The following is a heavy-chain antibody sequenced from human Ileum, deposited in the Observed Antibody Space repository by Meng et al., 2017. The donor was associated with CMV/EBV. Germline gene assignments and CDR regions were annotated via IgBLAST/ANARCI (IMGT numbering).Heavy chain of an antibody. V-gene: IGHV4-4*07. J-gene: IGHJ4*02. CDR2: VYSSGST. Sequence: QLQDAGPVLVQPSETLSLICSVSGGSISGYHWNWIRQSAGKGLEWIGRVYSSGSTNFNPSLKSRLTMSVDTSTNQVSLDLSSVTAADTAVYYCARSDYSGNYFALDYWGPGSLVTVSS. CDR3: ARSDYSGNYFALDY. D-gene: IGHD1-26*01. CDR1: GGSISGYH.